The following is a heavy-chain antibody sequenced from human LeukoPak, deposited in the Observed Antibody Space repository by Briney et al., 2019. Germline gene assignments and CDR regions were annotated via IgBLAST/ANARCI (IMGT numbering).Heavy chain of an antibody. CDR3: TRTRCSGGSCYFDY. Sequence: PGRSLRLSCTASGFTFCDYAMSWVRQAPGKGLEWVGFIRSKAYGGTTEYAASVKGRFTIPRDDSKSIAYLQMNSLKTEDTAVYYCTRTRCSGGSCYFDYWGQGTLVTVSS. J-gene: IGHJ4*02. CDR1: GFTFCDYA. CDR2: IRSKAYGGTT. D-gene: IGHD2-15*01. V-gene: IGHV3-49*04.